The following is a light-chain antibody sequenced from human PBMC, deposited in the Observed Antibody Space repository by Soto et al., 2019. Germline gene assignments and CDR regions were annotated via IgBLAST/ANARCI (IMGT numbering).Light chain of an antibody. J-gene: IGLJ3*02. CDR3: QSYDCGLSGWV. CDR1: SSNIGAGYD. Sequence: QSVLTQPPSVSGAPGQRVTISCTGSSSNIGAGYDVHWYQQLPGTAPKLLIYGNSNRPSGVPDRFSGSKSRTSASLAITGLQAEDEADYYCQSYDCGLSGWVFGGGTKLTVL. CDR2: GNS. V-gene: IGLV1-40*01.